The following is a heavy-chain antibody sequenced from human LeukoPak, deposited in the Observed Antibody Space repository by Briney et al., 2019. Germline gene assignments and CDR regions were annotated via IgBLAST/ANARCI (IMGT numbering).Heavy chain of an antibody. CDR3: ARHLSGVTGYTYGRGIDY. CDR1: GFTFSSYW. Sequence: GGSLRLSCAASGFTFSSYWMSWVRQAPGKGLEWVANINQDGSEKYYVDSVKGRFTISRDNAKKSLYLQMNSLRAEDMAVYYCARHLSGVTGYTYGRGIDYWGQGTLVTVSS. J-gene: IGHJ4*02. D-gene: IGHD5-18*01. V-gene: IGHV3-7*01. CDR2: INQDGSEK.